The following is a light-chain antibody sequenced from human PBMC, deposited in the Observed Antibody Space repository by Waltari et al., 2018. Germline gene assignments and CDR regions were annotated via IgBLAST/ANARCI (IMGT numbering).Light chain of an antibody. CDR2: GDN. J-gene: IGLJ2*01. CDR1: TIGSHT. CDR3: QVWDSATDHPI. V-gene: IGLV3-21*02. Sequence: SVVLTPPPSVSVAPGQTATITCAAATIGSHTVHWYQQKQGQAPVLVIFGDNARPSGIPERFSGSNPGSTASLTISTVEAGDEAVYFCQVWDSATDHPIFGGGTRVTVL.